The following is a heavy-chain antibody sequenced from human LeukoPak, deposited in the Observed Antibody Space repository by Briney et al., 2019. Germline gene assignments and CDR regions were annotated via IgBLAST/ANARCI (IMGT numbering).Heavy chain of an antibody. V-gene: IGHV3-30*18. J-gene: IGHJ5*02. CDR1: GFTFSNYG. CDR3: AKDAGSGIFNWFDP. CDR2: ISYDGSNK. Sequence: GGSLRVSCAASGFTFSNYGMNWVRQAPGKGLEWVAVISYDGSNKYYVDSVKGRFTISRDNSKNTLYLQMSSLRGEDTAVYYCAKDAGSGIFNWFDPWGQGSLVTVSS. D-gene: IGHD3-10*01.